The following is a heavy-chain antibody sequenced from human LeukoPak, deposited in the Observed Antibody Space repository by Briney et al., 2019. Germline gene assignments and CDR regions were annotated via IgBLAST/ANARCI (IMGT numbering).Heavy chain of an antibody. J-gene: IGHJ4*02. V-gene: IGHV1-3*01. CDR1: GYTFTSYA. D-gene: IGHD1-1*01. CDR2: INAGNGDT. Sequence: ASVKVSCKASGYTFTSYAMHWVGRAPGQRLEWMGWINAGNGDTKYSQKFQGRVTIARDTSASTAYMELSSLRSEDTAVYYCARDRGGTGDFDYWGQGTLVTVSS. CDR3: ARDRGGTGDFDY.